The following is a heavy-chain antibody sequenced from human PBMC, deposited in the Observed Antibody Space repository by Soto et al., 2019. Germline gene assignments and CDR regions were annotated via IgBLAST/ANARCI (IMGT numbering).Heavy chain of an antibody. D-gene: IGHD1-20*01. J-gene: IGHJ4*02. CDR2: IYHSGRT. Sequence: QVQLQESGPGLVKPSQTLSLTCTVSGGSMSNGYYYWSWVRQNPGKGLEWIGHIYHSGRTYYNPSLKSRVGILVDTSKNQLSLTLNSVTAADTAVYYCARWVEVSLDYFDSWGQGTPVTVSS. CDR3: ARWVEVSLDYFDS. V-gene: IGHV4-31*03. CDR1: GGSMSNGYYY.